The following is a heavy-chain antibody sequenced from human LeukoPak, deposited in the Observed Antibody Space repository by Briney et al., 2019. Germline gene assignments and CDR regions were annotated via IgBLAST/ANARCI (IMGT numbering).Heavy chain of an antibody. CDR2: IYWDDDK. CDR1: GFSLRKSGVG. CDR3: ARVDSSNWYHAFDL. V-gene: IGHV2-5*02. J-gene: IGHJ3*01. D-gene: IGHD6-13*01. Sequence: SGPTLVKPTQTLTLTCTFSGFSLRKSGVGVGWIRQPPGKALEWLALIYWDDDKRYSPSLKSRLTITKDMSKNQVVLTMTNMDPVDTATYYCARVDSSNWYHAFDLWGQGTMISVSA.